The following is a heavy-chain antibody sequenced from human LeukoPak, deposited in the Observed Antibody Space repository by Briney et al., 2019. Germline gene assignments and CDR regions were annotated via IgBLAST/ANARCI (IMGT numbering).Heavy chain of an antibody. Sequence: GGSLRLSCAASGFTFSSYEMNWIRQAPGKGLEWVSYISSSGSTIYYADSVKGRFTISRDNAKNSLYPQMNSLRAEDTAVYYCARFPHHYDSSGYYYGFDYWGQGTLVTVSS. J-gene: IGHJ4*02. CDR2: ISSSGSTI. D-gene: IGHD3-22*01. V-gene: IGHV3-48*03. CDR3: ARFPHHYDSSGYYYGFDY. CDR1: GFTFSSYE.